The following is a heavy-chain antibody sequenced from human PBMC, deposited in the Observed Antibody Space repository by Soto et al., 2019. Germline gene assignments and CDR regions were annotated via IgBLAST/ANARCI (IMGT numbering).Heavy chain of an antibody. CDR2: IYYSGST. Sequence: QVQLQESGPGLVKPSQTLSLTCTVSGGSISSGDYYWSWIRQPPGKGLEWIGYIYYSGSTYYNPSLQSRVTIPVDTSKTQFSLKLSSVTAADPAVYYCARERPDGSKLDPRGQGTLVTVSS. V-gene: IGHV4-30-4*01. CDR3: ARERPDGSKLDP. D-gene: IGHD6-13*01. CDR1: GGSISSGDYY. J-gene: IGHJ5*02.